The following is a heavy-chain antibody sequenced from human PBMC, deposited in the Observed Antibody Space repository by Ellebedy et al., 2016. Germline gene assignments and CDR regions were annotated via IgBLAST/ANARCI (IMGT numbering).Heavy chain of an antibody. J-gene: IGHJ6*03. V-gene: IGHV1-46*01. CDR1: GYTFTSYY. CDR3: ARGLRFLEWGYMDV. D-gene: IGHD3-3*01. CDR2: INPSGGST. Sequence: ASVKVSXXASGYTFTSYYMHWVRQAPGQGLEWMGIINPSGGSTSYAQKFQGRVTMTRNTSISTAYMELSSLRSEDTAVYYCARGLRFLEWGYMDVWGKGTTVTVSS.